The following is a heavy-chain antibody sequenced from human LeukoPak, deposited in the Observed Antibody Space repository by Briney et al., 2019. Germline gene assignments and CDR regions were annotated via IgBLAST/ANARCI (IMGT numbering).Heavy chain of an antibody. CDR1: GFTFSNYD. CDR3: AKDSLYYDSSFDY. J-gene: IGHJ4*02. D-gene: IGHD3-22*01. Sequence: PGGSLRLSCAASGFTFSNYDMHWVRQAPGKGLEWVALMSYDGGEKHYADAVKGRFTISRDNSKYTLYLQMNSLRAEDTAVYYCAKDSLYYDSSFDYWGQGTLVTVSS. CDR2: MSYDGGEK. V-gene: IGHV3-30*18.